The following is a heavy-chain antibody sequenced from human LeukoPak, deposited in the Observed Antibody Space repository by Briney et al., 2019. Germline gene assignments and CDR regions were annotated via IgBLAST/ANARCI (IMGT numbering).Heavy chain of an antibody. CDR3: ARDRIVGATTYFDY. CDR2: ISYSGST. J-gene: IGHJ4*02. Sequence: SETLSLTCTVSGDSISSYYWSWIRQPPGKGLEWIGYISYSGSTSYNPSLKSRLTMSVDTSKNQFSLRLTSVTAADTAVYYCARDRIVGATTYFDYWGQGTLVTVSS. D-gene: IGHD1-26*01. CDR1: GDSISSYY. V-gene: IGHV4-59*01.